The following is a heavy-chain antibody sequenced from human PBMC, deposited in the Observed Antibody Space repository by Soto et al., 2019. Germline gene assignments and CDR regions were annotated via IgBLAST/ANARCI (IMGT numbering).Heavy chain of an antibody. CDR2: INHSVST. D-gene: IGHD3-10*01. Sequence: PSEAPSLTCAVRGGLFSGYYWSWIRQPPGKGLEWIGEINHSVSTNYNPSLKSRVTISVDTSKNQFSLKLSSVTAADTAVYYCARGDRGTFGGEYYGMDVWGQGTTVTVSS. V-gene: IGHV4-34*01. J-gene: IGHJ6*02. CDR3: ARGDRGTFGGEYYGMDV. CDR1: GGLFSGYY.